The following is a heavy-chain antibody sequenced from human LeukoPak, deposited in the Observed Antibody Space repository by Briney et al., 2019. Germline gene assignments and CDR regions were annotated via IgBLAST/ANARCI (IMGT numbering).Heavy chain of an antibody. CDR3: ARYTGSFTPLDY. CDR2: ISPDDSYT. V-gene: IGHV5-51*04. CDR1: GYFFNTYW. D-gene: IGHD3-10*01. Sequence: GESLKISCEGSGYFFNTYWVAWVRQTPGKGLEWMGIISPDDSYTRYSPSFAGHITISADKPISTAYLQWTSLKASDSAMYYCARYTGSFTPLDYWGQGTLVTVSS. J-gene: IGHJ4*02.